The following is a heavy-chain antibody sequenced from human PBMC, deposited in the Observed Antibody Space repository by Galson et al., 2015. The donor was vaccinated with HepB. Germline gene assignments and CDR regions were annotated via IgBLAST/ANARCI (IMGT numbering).Heavy chain of an antibody. D-gene: IGHD3-22*01. J-gene: IGHJ4*02. CDR2: TYCRSKWYN. V-gene: IGHV6-1*01. Sequence: CAISGDSVSSNSAAWNWIRQSPSRGLEWLGRTYCRSKWYNDYAVSVKSRITINPDTSKNQFSLQLNSVTPEDTAVYYCARQLTYYYDSSGYLLDYWGQGTLVTVSS. CDR3: ARQLTYYYDSSGYLLDY. CDR1: GDSVSSNSAA.